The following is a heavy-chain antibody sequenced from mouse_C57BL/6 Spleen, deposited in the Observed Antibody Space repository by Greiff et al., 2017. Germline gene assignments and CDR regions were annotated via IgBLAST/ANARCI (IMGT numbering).Heavy chain of an antibody. Sequence: DVMLVESGGGLVQSGRSLRLSCATSGFTFSDFYMEWVRQAPGKGLEWIAASRNKANDYTTEYSASVKGRFIVSRDTSQSILYLQMNALRAEDTAIYYCARELGRGYFDVWGTGTTVTVSS. V-gene: IGHV7-1*01. J-gene: IGHJ1*03. CDR1: GFTFSDFY. CDR2: SRNKANDYTT. CDR3: ARELGRGYFDV. D-gene: IGHD4-1*01.